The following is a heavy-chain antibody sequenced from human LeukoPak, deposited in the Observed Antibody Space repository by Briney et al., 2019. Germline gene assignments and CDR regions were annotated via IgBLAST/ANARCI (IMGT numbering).Heavy chain of an antibody. J-gene: IGHJ5*02. CDR1: GFTFSSYW. CDR2: INSDGSST. CDR3: AMVATVTTAWFDP. D-gene: IGHD4-11*01. V-gene: IGHV3-74*01. Sequence: GGSLRLSRAASGFTFSSYWMHWVRPAPGKGLVWVSRINSDGSSTSYADSVKGRFTISRDNAKNTLYLQTNSLRAEDTAVYYCAMVATVTTAWFDPWGQGTLVTVSS.